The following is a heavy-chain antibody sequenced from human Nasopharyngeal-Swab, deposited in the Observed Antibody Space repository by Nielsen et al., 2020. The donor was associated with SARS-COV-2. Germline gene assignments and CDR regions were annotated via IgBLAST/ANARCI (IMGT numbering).Heavy chain of an antibody. D-gene: IGHD2-2*01. Sequence: ASVKVSCKASGYTFTDYNMHWVRQAPGQGLEWMGWINPNSGGTNYAQKFQGRVTMTRDTSISTAYMELSRLRSDDTAVYYCARDSNLYCSSTSCNYGMDVWGQGTTVTVSS. CDR3: ARDSNLYCSSTSCNYGMDV. CDR2: INPNSGGT. J-gene: IGHJ6*02. V-gene: IGHV1-2*02. CDR1: GYTFTDYN.